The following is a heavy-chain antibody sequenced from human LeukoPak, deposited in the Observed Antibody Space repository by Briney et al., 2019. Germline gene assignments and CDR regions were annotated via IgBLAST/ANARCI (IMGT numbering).Heavy chain of an antibody. CDR1: GFTFDDYA. V-gene: IGHV3-9*03. Sequence: SLTLPCAASGFTFDDYAMYWVRQAPGKGLEGVSGISWNSGSIGYADSVKGRFTISRDNAKNSLYLQMNSLRAEDMALYYCAKGQGPLWFGELHFDYWGQGTLVTVSS. CDR3: AKGQGPLWFGELHFDY. D-gene: IGHD3-10*01. CDR2: ISWNSGSI. J-gene: IGHJ4*02.